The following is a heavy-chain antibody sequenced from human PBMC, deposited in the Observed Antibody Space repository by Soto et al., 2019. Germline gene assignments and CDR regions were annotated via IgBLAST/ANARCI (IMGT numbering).Heavy chain of an antibody. D-gene: IGHD3-22*01. CDR1: GFTFSNAW. CDR3: TTVGQYYYDSSGYTIPEEDAFDI. V-gene: IGHV3-15*01. Sequence: PGGSLRLSCAASGFTFSNAWMSWVRQAPGKGLEWVGRIKSKTDGGTTDYAAPVKGRFTNSRDDSKNTLYLQMNSLKTEDTAVYYCTTVGQYYYDSSGYTIPEEDAFDIWGQGTMVTVSS. CDR2: IKSKTDGGTT. J-gene: IGHJ3*02.